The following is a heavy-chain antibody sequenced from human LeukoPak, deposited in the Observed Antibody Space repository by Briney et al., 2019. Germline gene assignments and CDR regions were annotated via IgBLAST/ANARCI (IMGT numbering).Heavy chain of an antibody. D-gene: IGHD6-13*01. J-gene: IGHJ6*02. CDR1: GFTFDDYA. Sequence: GRSLRLSCAASGFTFDDYAMHWVRQAPGRGLEWVSGISWNSGSIGYADSVKGRFTISRDNAKNSLYLQMNSLRAEDTALYYCAKDLAAAGTYYGMDVWGQGTTVTVSS. V-gene: IGHV3-9*01. CDR2: ISWNSGSI. CDR3: AKDLAAAGTYYGMDV.